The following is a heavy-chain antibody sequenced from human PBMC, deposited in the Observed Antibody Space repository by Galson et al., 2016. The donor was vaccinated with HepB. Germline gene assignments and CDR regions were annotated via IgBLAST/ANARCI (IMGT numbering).Heavy chain of an antibody. Sequence: QSGAEAKQPGESLKISCTCYGYICSIYRIACVRQTPGKVPEWMGMIYPADGNAKYSPSSQGRVAISADTSTRTAYLQWSSLRASDTAVYHCAWAGSSGSYYFFGPWGQGTLVTVSS. V-gene: IGHV5-51*03. CDR1: GYICSIYR. CDR2: IYPADGNA. CDR3: AWAGSSGSYYFFGP. D-gene: IGHD6-25*01. J-gene: IGHJ5*02.